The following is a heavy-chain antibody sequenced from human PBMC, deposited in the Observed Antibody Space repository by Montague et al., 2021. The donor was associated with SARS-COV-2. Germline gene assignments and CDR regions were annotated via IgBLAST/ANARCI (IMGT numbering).Heavy chain of an antibody. D-gene: IGHD3-3*01. CDR2: TYYRSKWYN. CDR1: GDSVSSNSAA. V-gene: IGHV6-1*01. J-gene: IGHJ4*02. CDR3: ARKASRGITIFGVVTASYYFDY. Sequence: CAISGDSVSSNSAAWNWIRQSPSRGLEWLGRTYYRSKWYNDYAVSVKSRITINPDTSKNQFSLQLNSVTAADTAVYYCARKASRGITIFGVVTASYYFDYWGREPWSPSPQ.